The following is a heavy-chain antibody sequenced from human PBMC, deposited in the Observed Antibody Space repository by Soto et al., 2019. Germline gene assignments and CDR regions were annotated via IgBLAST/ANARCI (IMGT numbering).Heavy chain of an antibody. CDR2: VKSRDYGGTV. V-gene: IGHV3-15*07. D-gene: IGHD2-21*01. J-gene: IGHJ3*01. Sequence: DVQLVESGGGLVKPGGSLRLSCAASGFPFNNAWMNWVRQAPGKGLEWVGRVKSRDYGGTVDYAAPVKGRFIISRDDSISTMFLQMNSLQTEDTAVYYCTPYTINGRWGFVWGQGTTVTVSS. CDR3: TPYTINGRWGFV. CDR1: GFPFNNAW.